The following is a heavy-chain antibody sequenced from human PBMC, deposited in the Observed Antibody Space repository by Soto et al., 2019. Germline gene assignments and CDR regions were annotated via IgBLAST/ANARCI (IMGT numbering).Heavy chain of an antibody. V-gene: IGHV3-30*18. CDR1: GFPLSTYG. CDR3: AKGNIGYFQH. D-gene: IGHD1-1*01. Sequence: QVPLVESGGGVVQPGRSLRLSCAASGFPLSTYGMHWVRQAPGKGLEWVAVISYDGSNMYYADSVKGRFTISRDNSKNTLFLQMNSLRPEDTAVYYCAKGNIGYFQHWGQGTLVTVSS. J-gene: IGHJ1*01. CDR2: ISYDGSNM.